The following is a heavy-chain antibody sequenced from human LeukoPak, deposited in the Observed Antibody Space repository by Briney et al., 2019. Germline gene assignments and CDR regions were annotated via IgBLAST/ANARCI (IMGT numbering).Heavy chain of an antibody. J-gene: IGHJ4*02. Sequence: LRFSCAASGFTFSDYYMSWIRQPPGKGLEWIGYIYHSGTAYYNPSLKSRVTISVDRSKNQFSLKLSSVTAADTAVYYCARRDWNDHYFDYWGQGTLVTVSS. CDR3: ARRDWNDHYFDY. CDR1: GFTFSDYY. V-gene: IGHV4-30-2*01. D-gene: IGHD1-1*01. CDR2: IYHSGTA.